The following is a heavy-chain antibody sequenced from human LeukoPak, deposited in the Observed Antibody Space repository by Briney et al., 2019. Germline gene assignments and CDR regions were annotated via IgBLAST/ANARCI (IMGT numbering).Heavy chain of an antibody. Sequence: PGGSLRLSCAASGFTFDDYAMHWVRQAPGKGLEWVSGISWNSGSIGYADSVKGRFTISRDNAKNSLYLQMNSLRAEDTALYYCVKDTSDSSGWYYFGYWGQGTLVTVSS. CDR2: ISWNSGSI. D-gene: IGHD6-19*01. J-gene: IGHJ4*02. V-gene: IGHV3-9*01. CDR3: VKDTSDSSGWYYFGY. CDR1: GFTFDDYA.